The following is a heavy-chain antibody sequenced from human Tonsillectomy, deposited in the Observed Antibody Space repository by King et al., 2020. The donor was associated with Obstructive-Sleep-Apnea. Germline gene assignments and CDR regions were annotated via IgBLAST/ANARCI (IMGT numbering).Heavy chain of an antibody. CDR1: GFTFSSYW. V-gene: IGHV3-74*01. CDR3: ASGIVVVPAANDY. Sequence: VQLVESGGGLVQPGGSLRLSCAASGFTFSSYWRHWGRQAPGKGLVWVSCINSDGSSTSYAEAVKGRFTISRDNAKNTLYLQMNSLRAEDTAVYYCASGIVVVPAANDYWGQGTLVTVSS. D-gene: IGHD2-2*01. J-gene: IGHJ4*02. CDR2: INSDGSST.